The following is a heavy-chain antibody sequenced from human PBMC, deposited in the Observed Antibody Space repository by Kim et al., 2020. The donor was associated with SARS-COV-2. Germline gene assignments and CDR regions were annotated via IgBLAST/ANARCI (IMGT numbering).Heavy chain of an antibody. J-gene: IGHJ2*01. D-gene: IGHD3-16*01. Sequence: SETLSLTCTVSGGSMDTYYWHWIRQSPGAGLEWLGHVYSSGRTKYTPSLKSRATITSNTSKTQFLLKLISVIAADTALFYCGRRHGVFRYF. CDR2: VYSSGRT. CDR1: GGSMDTYY. V-gene: IGHV4-59*13. CDR3: GRRHGVFRYF.